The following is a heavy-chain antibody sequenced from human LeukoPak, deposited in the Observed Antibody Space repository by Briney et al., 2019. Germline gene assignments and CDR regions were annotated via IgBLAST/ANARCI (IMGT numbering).Heavy chain of an antibody. CDR2: IYHSGST. CDR1: RYSISSGYY. V-gene: IGHV4-38-2*02. J-gene: IGHJ3*02. Sequence: PSETLSLTCAVSRYSISSGYYWGWIRQPPGKGLEWIGSIYHSGSTYYNPSLKSRVTISVDTSKNQFSLKLSSVTAADTAVYYCARDVGYCSGGSCPDAFDIWGQGTMVTVSS. CDR3: ARDVGYCSGGSCPDAFDI. D-gene: IGHD2-15*01.